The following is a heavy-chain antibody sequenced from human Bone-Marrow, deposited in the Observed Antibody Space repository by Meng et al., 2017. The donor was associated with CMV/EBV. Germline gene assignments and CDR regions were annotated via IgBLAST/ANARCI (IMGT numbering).Heavy chain of an antibody. D-gene: IGHD3-22*01. Sequence: SETLSLTCIVSGGSISSSSYYWGWIRQPPGKGLEWIGRIYYSGSTYYNPSLKSRVTISVDTSKNQFSLKLSSVTAADTAVYYCARDRRYYDMRRSDYAFDIWGQGTMVTVS. J-gene: IGHJ3*02. CDR1: GGSISSSSYY. CDR3: ARDRRYYDMRRSDYAFDI. CDR2: IYYSGST. V-gene: IGHV4-39*07.